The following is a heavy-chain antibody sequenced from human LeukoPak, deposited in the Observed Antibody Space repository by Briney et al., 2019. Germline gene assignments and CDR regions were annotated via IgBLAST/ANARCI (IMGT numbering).Heavy chain of an antibody. D-gene: IGHD6-13*01. J-gene: IGHJ4*02. Sequence: ASVKVSCKASDYTFTSYGISWVRQAPGQGLEWMGWISAYNGNTKYAQKFQGRGTMTTDTSTSTAYMELRSLRSDDTAVYYCARGSSPSSSWSYWGQGTLVTVSS. CDR3: ARGSSPSSSWSY. V-gene: IGHV1-18*01. CDR2: ISAYNGNT. CDR1: DYTFTSYG.